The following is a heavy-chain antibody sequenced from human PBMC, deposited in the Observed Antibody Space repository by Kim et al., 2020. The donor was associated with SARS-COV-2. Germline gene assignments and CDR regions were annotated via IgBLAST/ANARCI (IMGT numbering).Heavy chain of an antibody. V-gene: IGHV3-15*01. CDR1: GFTFSNAW. D-gene: IGHD5-12*01. CDR2: IKSKSDGGTT. J-gene: IGHJ4*02. CDR3: TTASGYDFYHVDY. Sequence: GGSLRLSCAASGFTFSNAWMSWVRQAPGKGLEWVGRIKSKSDGGTTDYAAPVKGRFTISSDDSKNTLYLQMNSLKTEDTDVYYCTTASGYDFYHVDYWGQGTLVTVSS.